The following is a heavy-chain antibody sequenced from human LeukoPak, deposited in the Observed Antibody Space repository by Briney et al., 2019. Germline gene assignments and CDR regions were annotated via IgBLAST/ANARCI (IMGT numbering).Heavy chain of an antibody. CDR2: ISDYGGTT. Sequence: GGSLRLSCSASEFTFTTYAMHRVRQAPGKGLKYVSAISDYGGTTYYAASVRGRFTVSRDNSRNTLYLQMSSLRAEDTAVYYCVRPGGENRNSLRFDYWGQGTLVTVSS. CDR1: EFTFTTYA. D-gene: IGHD1-14*01. J-gene: IGHJ4*02. CDR3: VRPGGENRNSLRFDY. V-gene: IGHV3-64D*09.